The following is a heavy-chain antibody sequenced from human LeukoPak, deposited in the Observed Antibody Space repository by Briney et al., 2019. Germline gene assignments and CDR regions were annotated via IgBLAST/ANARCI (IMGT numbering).Heavy chain of an antibody. J-gene: IGHJ4*02. CDR1: GFTFSSYA. CDR2: ISGSGGST. D-gene: IGHD6-13*01. Sequence: GGSLRLSCAASGFTFSSYAMSWVRQAPGKGLEWVSAISGSGGSTYYADSVKGRFTISRDNSKNTLYLQMNSLRAEDTAVYYCAKDIIIVEAAGLFDYWGQGTLVTVSS. V-gene: IGHV3-23*01. CDR3: AKDIIIVEAAGLFDY.